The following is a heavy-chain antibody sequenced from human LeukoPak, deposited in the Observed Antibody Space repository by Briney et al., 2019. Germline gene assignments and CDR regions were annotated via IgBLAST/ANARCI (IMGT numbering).Heavy chain of an antibody. CDR2: IYYSGST. J-gene: IGHJ4*02. CDR1: GGSISSSSYY. D-gene: IGHD6-13*01. CDR3: ARHEPIIAAAEYYFDY. V-gene: IGHV4-39*01. Sequence: PSETLSLTCTVSGGSISSSSYYWGWIRQPPGKGLEWIGSIYYSGSTYYNPSLKSRVTISVDTSKNQFSLKLSSVTAADTAVYYCARHEPIIAAAEYYFDYWGQGTLVTVSS.